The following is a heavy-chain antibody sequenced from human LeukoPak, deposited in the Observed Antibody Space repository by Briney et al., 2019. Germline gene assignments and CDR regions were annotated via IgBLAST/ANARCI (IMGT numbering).Heavy chain of an antibody. D-gene: IGHD4-11*01. CDR3: ARDRSYSNYYYYYMDV. V-gene: IGHV3-30*03. CDR2: ISHDGNNE. CDR1: GITFSSYG. J-gene: IGHJ6*03. Sequence: GSLRLSCAASGITFSSYGMYWVRQAPGKGLEWVAVISHDGNNEYYADSVKGRFTISRDNSKNTLYLQMNSLRAEDTAVYYCARDRSYSNYYYYYMDVRGKGTTVTVSS.